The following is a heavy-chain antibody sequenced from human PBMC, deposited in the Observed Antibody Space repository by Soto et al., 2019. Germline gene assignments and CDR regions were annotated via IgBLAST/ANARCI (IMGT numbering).Heavy chain of an antibody. CDR2: ISGGGSTI. Sequence: PGGSLRLSCGGSGFTFSPYSMNWVRQAPGKGLEWVSYISGGGSTIYYADSVKGRFTISRDNGKKSLSLQMNSLRDEDTAVYYCARDGSQSGNDMDVWGQGTTVTVSS. D-gene: IGHD1-26*01. J-gene: IGHJ6*02. V-gene: IGHV3-48*02. CDR3: ARDGSQSGNDMDV. CDR1: GFTFSPYS.